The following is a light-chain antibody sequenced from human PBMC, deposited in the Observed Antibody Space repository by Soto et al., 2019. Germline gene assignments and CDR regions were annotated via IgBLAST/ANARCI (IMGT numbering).Light chain of an antibody. CDR3: QSYDSSLSAYYV. Sequence: QSSLTQPPAVSGAPWQRVTISCTGSSSNIGAGYDVHWYQQLPGTAPKLLIYGNSNRPSGVPDRFSGSKSGTSASLAITGLQAEDEADYYCQSYDSSLSAYYVFGTGTKVNVL. CDR2: GNS. CDR1: SSNIGAGYD. V-gene: IGLV1-40*01. J-gene: IGLJ1*01.